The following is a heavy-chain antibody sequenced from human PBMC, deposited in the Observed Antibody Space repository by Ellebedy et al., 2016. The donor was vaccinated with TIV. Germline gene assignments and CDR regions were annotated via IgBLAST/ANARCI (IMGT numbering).Heavy chain of an antibody. CDR2: INPNSGGT. CDR1: GYTFIGYY. J-gene: IGHJ4*02. CDR3: ERGEGKVGATGQFDY. V-gene: IGHV1-2*06. Sequence: AAPVKVSCKASGYTFIGYYMHWVRQAPGQGLEWMGRINPNSGGTNYAQKFQGRVTMTRDTSISTAYMELSRLRSDDTAVYYCERGEGKVGATGQFDYWGQGTLVTVSS. D-gene: IGHD1-26*01.